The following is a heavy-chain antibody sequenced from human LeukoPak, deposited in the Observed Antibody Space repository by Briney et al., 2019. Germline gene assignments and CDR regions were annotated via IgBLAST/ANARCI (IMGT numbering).Heavy chain of an antibody. CDR2: IYYSGST. CDR1: GGSISSGVYY. V-gene: IGHV4-31*03. CDR3: ARDGGSGYSND. Sequence: SETLSLTCTVSGGSISSGVYYWSWIRQHPGKGLEWIGYIYYSGSTYYNPSLKSRVTISVDTSKNQFSLKLSSVTAADTAVYYCARDGGSGYSNDWGQGALVTVSS. D-gene: IGHD6-13*01. J-gene: IGHJ4*02.